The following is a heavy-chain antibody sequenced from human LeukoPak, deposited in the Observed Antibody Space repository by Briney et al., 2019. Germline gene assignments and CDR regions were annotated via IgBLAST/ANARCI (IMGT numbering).Heavy chain of an antibody. CDR2: VDPNFGTT. J-gene: IGHJ4*02. D-gene: IGHD3-22*01. CDR1: GYTYTCHH. Sequence: ASVKVSCKATGYTYTCHHIHWVRPARGQGLAWMRCVDPNFGTTKYSQKLQGRVIMTRDTSISEVYLELSRLRSDDTAVYYCARLLEHYYFDASGYYDDDYWGQGTPIIVSS. CDR3: ARLLEHYYFDASGYYDDDY. V-gene: IGHV1-2*02.